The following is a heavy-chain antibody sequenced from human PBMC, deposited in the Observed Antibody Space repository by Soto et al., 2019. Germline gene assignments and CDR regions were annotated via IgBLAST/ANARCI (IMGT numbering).Heavy chain of an antibody. Sequence: GGSLRLSCAASGFTFSSYAMHWVRQAPGKGLEYVSAISSNGGSTYYADSVKGRFTISRDNSKNTLYLQMGSLRAEDMAVYYCARPDCSGGSCCSGLDYWGQGTLVTVSS. J-gene: IGHJ4*02. V-gene: IGHV3-64*02. CDR3: ARPDCSGGSCCSGLDY. CDR1: GFTFSSYA. CDR2: ISSNGGST. D-gene: IGHD2-15*01.